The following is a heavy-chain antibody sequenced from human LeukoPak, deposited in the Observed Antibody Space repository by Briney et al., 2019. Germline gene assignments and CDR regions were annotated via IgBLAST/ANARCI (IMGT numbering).Heavy chain of an antibody. J-gene: IGHJ4*02. CDR1: GFTFSSYW. CDR3: ARIVQWPKGFDH. V-gene: IGHV3-74*01. D-gene: IGHD6-19*01. CDR2: INSDGSSA. Sequence: GGSLRLSCAASGFTFSSYWMHWVRQAPGKGLVWVSRINSDGSSASYADSVKGRFTSSRDNAKNTLYLQMNSLRVEDTAAYYCARIVQWPKGFDHWGQGTLVTVSS.